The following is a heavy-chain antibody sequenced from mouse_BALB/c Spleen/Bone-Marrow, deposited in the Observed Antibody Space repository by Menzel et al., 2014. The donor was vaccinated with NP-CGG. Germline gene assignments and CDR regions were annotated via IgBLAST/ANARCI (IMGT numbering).Heavy chain of an antibody. CDR2: IRNKANGYTT. D-gene: IGHD2-1*01. CDR1: GFTFTDYY. CDR3: ARDTGNYVKFAY. V-gene: IGHV7-3*02. Sequence: EVKLVESGGGLVQPGGSLRLSCATSGFTFTDYYMSWVRQPPGKALEWLGFIRNKANGYTTEYSASVKGRFTISRDNSQSILYLQMNTLRAKDSATYYCARDTGNYVKFAYWGQGTLVTVSA. J-gene: IGHJ3*01.